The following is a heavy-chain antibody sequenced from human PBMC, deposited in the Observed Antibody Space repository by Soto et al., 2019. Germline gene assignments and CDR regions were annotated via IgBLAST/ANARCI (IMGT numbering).Heavy chain of an antibody. Sequence: PSETLSLTCTVSGGSISSRSYYWGLIRQPPGKGLGWIGSIYYGGNTYYNPSLKSRVTISVDTSKNQFSLKLNSVTAGDTAVYYCARAYCGGDCYPTGAFDIWGQGTMVTVSS. J-gene: IGHJ3*02. D-gene: IGHD2-21*02. CDR1: GGSISSRSYY. V-gene: IGHV4-39*01. CDR2: IYYGGNT. CDR3: ARAYCGGDCYPTGAFDI.